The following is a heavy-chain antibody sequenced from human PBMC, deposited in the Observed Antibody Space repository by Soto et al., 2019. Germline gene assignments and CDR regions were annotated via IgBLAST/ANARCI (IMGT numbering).Heavy chain of an antibody. V-gene: IGHV3-53*01. Sequence: GSLRLSWAASGFTVSSNYMSWVRQAPGKGLEWVSVIYSGGSTYYADSVKGRFTISRDNSKNTLYLQMNSLRAEDTAVYYCARVDSSGYSFDYWGQGTLVTVSS. J-gene: IGHJ4*02. CDR3: ARVDSSGYSFDY. CDR1: GFTVSSNY. D-gene: IGHD3-22*01. CDR2: IYSGGST.